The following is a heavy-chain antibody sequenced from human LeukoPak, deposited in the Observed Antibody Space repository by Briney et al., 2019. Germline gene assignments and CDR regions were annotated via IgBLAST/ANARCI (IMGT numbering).Heavy chain of an antibody. V-gene: IGHV4-59*01. CDR3: ARTTEGGYTYNYFYYYYMDV. J-gene: IGHJ6*03. D-gene: IGHD5-18*01. CDR1: GGSISSYY. CDR2: IYYSGST. Sequence: SETLSLTCTVSGGSISSYYWSWIRQPPGKGLEWIGYIYYSGSTSYNPSLKSRVTISVDTSKNQFSLKLSSVTAADTAVYYCARTTEGGYTYNYFYYYYMDVWGKGTTVTISS.